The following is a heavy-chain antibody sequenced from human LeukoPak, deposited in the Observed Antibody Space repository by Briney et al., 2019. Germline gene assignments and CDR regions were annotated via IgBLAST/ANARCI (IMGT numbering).Heavy chain of an antibody. CDR1: GFTFDNYG. D-gene: IGHD6-6*01. Sequence: GGSLRLSCAASGFTFDNYGMSWVRQAPTKGLEWVSGIIWNGGSTGYADSVKGRFTISKDNAKNTVYLQMNSLRAEDTAVYYCARYSSSSGGASHYLDYWGQGTLVTVSS. CDR3: ARYSSSSGGASHYLDY. V-gene: IGHV3-20*04. J-gene: IGHJ4*02. CDR2: IIWNGGST.